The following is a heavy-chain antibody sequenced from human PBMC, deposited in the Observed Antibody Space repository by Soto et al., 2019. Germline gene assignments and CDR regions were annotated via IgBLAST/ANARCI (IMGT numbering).Heavy chain of an antibody. CDR3: ARSPPRTPYCSGGSCYSPRNWFDP. Sequence: SETLSLTCAVYGGSFSGYYWSWIRQPPGKGLEWIGEINHSGSTNYNPSLKSRVTISVDTSKNQFSLKLSSVTAADTAVYYCARSPPRTPYCSGGSCYSPRNWFDPWGQGTLVTVSS. V-gene: IGHV4-34*01. D-gene: IGHD2-15*01. CDR2: INHSGST. CDR1: GGSFSGYY. J-gene: IGHJ5*02.